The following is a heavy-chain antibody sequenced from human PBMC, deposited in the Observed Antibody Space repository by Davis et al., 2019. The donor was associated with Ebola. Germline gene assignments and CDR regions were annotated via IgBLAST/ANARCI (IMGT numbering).Heavy chain of an antibody. CDR1: GFTFSSYA. V-gene: IGHV3-30*04. CDR3: AKGDTAMVIGWGYMDV. CDR2: ISYDGSNK. D-gene: IGHD5-18*01. Sequence: GGSLRLSCAASGFTFSSYAMHWVRQAPGKGLEWVAVISYDGSNKYYADSVKGRFTISRDNSKNTLYLQMNSLRAEDTAVYYCAKGDTAMVIGWGYMDVWGQGTTVTVSS. J-gene: IGHJ6*02.